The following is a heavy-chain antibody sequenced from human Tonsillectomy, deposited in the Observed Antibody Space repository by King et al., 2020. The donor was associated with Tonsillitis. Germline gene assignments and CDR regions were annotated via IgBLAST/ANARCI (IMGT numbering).Heavy chain of an antibody. CDR3: ARGGFCSSSSCYRGDHFDY. CDR1: GFTFSDYY. J-gene: IGHJ4*02. CDR2: IGSSGRTV. V-gene: IGHV3-11*01. D-gene: IGHD2-2*02. Sequence: VQLVESGGGLVKAGGSLRLSCAASGFTFSDYYMTWIRQAPGKGLECVAYIGSSGRTVYSADFVKGRFTISRDNAKNSLFLQMNSLRAEDTAVYFCARGGFCSSSSCYRGDHFDYWGQGNLVTVSS.